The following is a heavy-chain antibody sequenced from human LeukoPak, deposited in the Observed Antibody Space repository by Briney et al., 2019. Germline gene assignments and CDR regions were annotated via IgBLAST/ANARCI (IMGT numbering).Heavy chain of an antibody. CDR2: IYHSGST. D-gene: IGHD2-15*01. J-gene: IGHJ3*02. Sequence: SETLSLTCAVSGGSINKSNWWSWVRQPPGKGLEWIGEIYHSGSTNYNPSPKSRVTISVDKSKNQFSLNLSSVTAADTAVYYCAREPLDCNGGSCFGGDTAFDIWGQGTMVSVSS. V-gene: IGHV4-4*02. CDR1: GGSINKSNW. CDR3: AREPLDCNGGSCFGGDTAFDI.